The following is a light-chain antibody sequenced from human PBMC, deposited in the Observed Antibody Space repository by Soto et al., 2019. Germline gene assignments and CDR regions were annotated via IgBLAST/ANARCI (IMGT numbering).Light chain of an antibody. V-gene: IGKV3-11*01. J-gene: IGKJ5*01. CDR1: QSVSSY. CDR2: DAS. CDR3: QHRINWLFT. Sequence: EIVLTQSPGTLSLSPGERATLSCRASQSVSSYLAWYQQKPGQAPRLLIYDASSRATGIPDRFGGSGSGTDFTLTISRLEPEDFAVYYCQHRINWLFTFGQGTRLEIK.